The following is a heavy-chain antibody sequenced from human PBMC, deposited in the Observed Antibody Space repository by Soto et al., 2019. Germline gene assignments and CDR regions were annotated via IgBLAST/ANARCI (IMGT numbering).Heavy chain of an antibody. J-gene: IGHJ5*02. CDR3: VKGYCSSTSCSNWFDP. V-gene: IGHV3-48*03. D-gene: IGHD2-2*01. Sequence: SLRLCCSASVFILSSYEVNWFRQAPGKGLEWVSYISSSGGTIYYADSVKGRFTISRDNAKNSLSLQMNSLRAEDTAVYYCVKGYCSSTSCSNWFDPWGQGTLVTVSS. CDR2: ISSSGGTI. CDR1: VFILSSYE.